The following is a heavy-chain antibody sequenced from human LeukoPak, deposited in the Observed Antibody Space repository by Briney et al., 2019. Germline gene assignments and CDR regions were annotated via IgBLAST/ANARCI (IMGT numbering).Heavy chain of an antibody. D-gene: IGHD3-9*01. J-gene: IGHJ4*02. CDR1: GFTFDSYA. Sequence: GGSLRLSCAASGFTFDSYAMSWVRQAPGKGLEWVSSISASGISTYYSDSVKGRFTISRDNSKNTLYLQMNSLRAEDTAVYYCAKGDNDTLTGYYNSFDYWGQGTLVTVSS. V-gene: IGHV3-23*01. CDR2: ISASGIST. CDR3: AKGDNDTLTGYYNSFDY.